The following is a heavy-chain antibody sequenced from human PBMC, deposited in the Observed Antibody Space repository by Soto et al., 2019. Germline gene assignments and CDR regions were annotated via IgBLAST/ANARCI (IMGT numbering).Heavy chain of an antibody. D-gene: IGHD1-26*01. CDR2: ISSSSSYI. Sequence: NPGGSLRLSCAASGFTFSSYSMNWVRQAPGKGLEWVSSISSSSSYIYYADSVKGRFTISRDNAKNSLYLQMNSLRAEDTAVYYCARDERGSGSYYRAPTKQYYWGQGTLVTVSS. CDR3: ARDERGSGSYYRAPTKQYY. CDR1: GFTFSSYS. J-gene: IGHJ4*02. V-gene: IGHV3-21*01.